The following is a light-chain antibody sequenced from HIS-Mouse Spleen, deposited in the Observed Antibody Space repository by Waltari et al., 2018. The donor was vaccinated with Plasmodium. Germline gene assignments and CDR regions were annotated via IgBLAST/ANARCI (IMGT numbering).Light chain of an antibody. Sequence: DIQMTQSPSTLSESVVDRVTITCRASQSISSWLAWYQQKPGKAPKLLIYKASSLESGVPSRFSGSGSGTEFTLTISSLQPDDFATYYCQQYNSYWTFGQGTKVEIK. CDR2: KAS. CDR3: QQYNSYWT. J-gene: IGKJ1*01. CDR1: QSISSW. V-gene: IGKV1-5*03.